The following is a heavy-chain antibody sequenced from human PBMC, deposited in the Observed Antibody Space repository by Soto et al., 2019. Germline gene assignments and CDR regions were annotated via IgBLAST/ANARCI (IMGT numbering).Heavy chain of an antibody. Sequence: SETLSLTCTDSGGSISSSSYYWGWIRQPPGKGLEWIGSIYYSGSTYYNPSLKSRVTISVDTSKNQFSLKLSSVTAADTAVYYCARHRYQLEYSSSLDYWGQGTLVTVSS. CDR2: IYYSGST. D-gene: IGHD6-6*01. CDR3: ARHRYQLEYSSSLDY. CDR1: GGSISSSSYY. J-gene: IGHJ4*02. V-gene: IGHV4-39*01.